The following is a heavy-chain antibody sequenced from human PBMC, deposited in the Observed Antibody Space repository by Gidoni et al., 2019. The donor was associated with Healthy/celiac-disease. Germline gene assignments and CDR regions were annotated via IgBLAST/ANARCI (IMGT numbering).Heavy chain of an antibody. CDR1: GYTFTSYG. V-gene: IGHV1-18*04. J-gene: IGHJ6*02. CDR3: ARVCRKPKGLEYYGMDV. Sequence: QVQLVQSGAEVKKPGASVKVSCKASGYTFTSYGISWVRQAPGQGLEWRGWISAYNGNTNYAQKLQGRVTMTTDTSTSTAYMELRSLRSDDTAVYYCARVCRKPKGLEYYGMDVWGQGTTVTVSS. D-gene: IGHD4-17*01. CDR2: ISAYNGNT.